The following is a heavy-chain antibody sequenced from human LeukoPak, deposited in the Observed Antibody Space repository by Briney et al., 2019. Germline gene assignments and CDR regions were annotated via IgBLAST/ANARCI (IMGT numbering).Heavy chain of an antibody. D-gene: IGHD3-10*01. J-gene: IGHJ4*02. V-gene: IGHV1-2*02. CDR1: GYTFTGYF. CDR2: INPNSGGT. Sequence: GASVKVSCKASGYTFTGYFMHWVRQAPGQGLEWMGWINPNSGGTNYVQNFQGRVTMTRDTSISTAYMELSVLRSDDTAVFYCVRGGSMVRRIIIGEYWGQGTLVTVSS. CDR3: VRGGSMVRRIIIGEY.